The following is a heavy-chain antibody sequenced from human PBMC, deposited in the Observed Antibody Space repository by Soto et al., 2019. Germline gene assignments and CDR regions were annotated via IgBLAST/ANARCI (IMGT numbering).Heavy chain of an antibody. V-gene: IGHV1-69-2*01. CDR3: TGDILGTHMSSLDF. CDR2: VDPQNNNT. D-gene: IGHD3-3*02. CDR1: GYRFTESY. J-gene: IGHJ4*02. Sequence: EVKLIQSGAEVKKPGATVKIACKVYGYRFTESYIHWIKQAPGKGLEWMGLVDPQNNNTDYGRTFQGRLTLTADTSTDTAFMELRSLRSEDTAASYCTGDILGTHMSSLDFWGQGALVTVSS.